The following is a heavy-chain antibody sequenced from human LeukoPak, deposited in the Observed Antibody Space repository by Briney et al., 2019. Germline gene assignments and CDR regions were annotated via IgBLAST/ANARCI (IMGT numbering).Heavy chain of an antibody. Sequence: GASVKVSCKASGYTFTSYGISWVRQAPGQGLEWMGGIIPIFGTANYAQKFQGRVTITADESTSTAYMELSSLRSEDTAVYYCTLGGYSSGYCWGQGTLVTVSS. CDR1: GYTFTSYG. CDR2: IIPIFGTA. J-gene: IGHJ4*02. V-gene: IGHV1-69*13. CDR3: TLGGYSSGYC. D-gene: IGHD3-22*01.